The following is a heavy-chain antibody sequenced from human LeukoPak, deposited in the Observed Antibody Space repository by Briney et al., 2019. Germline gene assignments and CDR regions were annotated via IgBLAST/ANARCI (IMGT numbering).Heavy chain of an antibody. CDR2: ISSSYSPI. J-gene: IGHJ4*02. V-gene: IGHV3-48*01. CDR3: ARDNPWEMVRGVIDY. D-gene: IGHD3-10*01. Sequence: PGGSLRLTCAASGSTFSNFAMNWVRQAPGKGLEWISYISSSYSPIYYADSVKGRFTVSRDNARNSLYLQMSSLRAEDTAVYYCARDNPWEMVRGVIDYWGQGTLVTVSS. CDR1: GSTFSNFA.